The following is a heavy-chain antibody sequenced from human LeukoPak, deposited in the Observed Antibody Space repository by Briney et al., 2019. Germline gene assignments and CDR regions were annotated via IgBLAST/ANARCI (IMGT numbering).Heavy chain of an antibody. J-gene: IGHJ4*02. D-gene: IGHD1-26*01. V-gene: IGHV1-2*06. Sequence: ASVKVSCKASGYTFTGYYMHWVRQAPGQELEWMGRINPNSGGTNSAQKFQGRVTMTRDTSITTAYMELSSLRSDDTAVYYCARAFSGSPSHFDSWGQGTLVTVSS. CDR3: ARAFSGSPSHFDS. CDR1: GYTFTGYY. CDR2: INPNSGGT.